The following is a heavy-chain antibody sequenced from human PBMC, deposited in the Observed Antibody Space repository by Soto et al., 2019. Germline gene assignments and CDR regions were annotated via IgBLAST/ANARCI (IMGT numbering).Heavy chain of an antibody. D-gene: IGHD1-1*01. CDR3: AKGYDPGTFYYDYGMAV. CDR2: ISYDGSNK. J-gene: IGHJ6*02. CDR1: GFTFSSYG. V-gene: IGHV3-30*18. Sequence: QVQLVESGGGVVQPGRSLRLSCAASGFTFSSYGMHWVRQAPGKGLEWVAVISYDGSNKYYADSVKGRFTISRDNSKNXXDRPLHSLRAEDTAVYYCAKGYDPGTFYYDYGMAVWGQGTTVTVSS.